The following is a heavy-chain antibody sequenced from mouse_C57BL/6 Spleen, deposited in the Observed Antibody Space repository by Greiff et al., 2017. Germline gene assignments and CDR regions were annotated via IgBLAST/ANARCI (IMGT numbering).Heavy chain of an antibody. CDR2: IDPETGGT. D-gene: IGHD1-1*02. Sequence: QVPLQQSGAELVRPGASVTLSCKASGYTFTDYEMHWVKQTPVHGLEWIGAIDPETGGTAYNQKFKGKAILPADNSSSPAYMEPRSLTSEDSAVYYGTETMDYLDYGGQGTTLTVSS. CDR1: GYTFTDYE. J-gene: IGHJ2*01. V-gene: IGHV1-15*01. CDR3: TETMDYLDY.